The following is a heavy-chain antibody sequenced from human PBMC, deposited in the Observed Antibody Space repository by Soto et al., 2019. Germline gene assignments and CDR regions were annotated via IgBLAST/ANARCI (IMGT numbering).Heavy chain of an antibody. CDR3: ARDFNGGLGYYYDSSGYLD. V-gene: IGHV3-21*01. Sequence: PGGSLRLSCAASGFTFSSYSMNWVCQAPGKGPEWVSSISSSSSYIYYADSVKGRFTISRDNAKNSLYLQMNSLRAEDTAVYYCARDFNGGLGYYYDSSGYLDWGQGTLVTVS. CDR2: ISSSSSYI. CDR1: GFTFSSYS. D-gene: IGHD3-22*01. J-gene: IGHJ4*02.